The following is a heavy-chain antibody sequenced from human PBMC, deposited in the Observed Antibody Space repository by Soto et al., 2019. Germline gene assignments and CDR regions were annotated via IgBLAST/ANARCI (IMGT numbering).Heavy chain of an antibody. CDR2: ITPIFGTA. J-gene: IGHJ4*02. CDR3: ARGVHYDSSGYYYFY. CDR1: GGTFSSYA. D-gene: IGHD3-22*01. Sequence: SVKVSCKASGGTFSSYAIDWVRQAPGQGLEWMVGITPIFGTANYAQKFRGRITITADESTSTAYMELRSLRSEDTAVYYCARGVHYDSSGYYYFYWGQGTLVTVSS. V-gene: IGHV1-69*13.